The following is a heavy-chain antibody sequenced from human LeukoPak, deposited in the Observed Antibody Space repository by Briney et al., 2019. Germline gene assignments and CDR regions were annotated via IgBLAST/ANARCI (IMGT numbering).Heavy chain of an antibody. J-gene: IGHJ6*02. CDR3: ARERGSSSSYYYYGMDV. CDR2: IYYSGST. V-gene: IGHV4-31*11. Sequence: SETLSLTCAVYGGSFSGYYWNWIRQHPGKGLEWIGYIYYSGSTYYNPSLTSRVIISVDTSKNQFSLKLSSVTAADTAVYYCARERGSSSSYYYYGMDVWGQGTTVTVSS. D-gene: IGHD6-6*01. CDR1: GGSFSGYY.